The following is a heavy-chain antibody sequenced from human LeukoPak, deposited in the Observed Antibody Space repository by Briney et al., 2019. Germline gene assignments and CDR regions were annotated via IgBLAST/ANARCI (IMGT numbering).Heavy chain of an antibody. D-gene: IGHD2/OR15-2a*01. J-gene: IGHJ4*02. Sequence: SETLSLTCTVSGDSVIYSYWSWIRQPAGKGLELIGRLSAASTPDYNPSLKSRLTMSVDTSKNQFSLRLSSVTAADTAVYYCVRGYHISINNWFDYWGQGALGTVSS. V-gene: IGHV4-4*07. CDR1: GDSVIYSY. CDR3: VRGYHISINNWFDY. CDR2: LSAASTP.